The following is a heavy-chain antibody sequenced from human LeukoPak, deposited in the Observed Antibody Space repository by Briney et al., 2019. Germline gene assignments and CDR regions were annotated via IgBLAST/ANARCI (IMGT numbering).Heavy chain of an antibody. CDR1: GFTFRAYY. Sequence: PGGSLRLSCAAPGFTFRAYYMSWIRQAPGKGLEWVSYISGSGSTIYYAYSVKGRFTIFRETAKNSLYMQMNSLRAADTAMYYFTGDVGICYDSSAQRYWGQGTLVTVSS. CDR3: TGDVGICYDSSAQRY. CDR2: ISGSGSTI. D-gene: IGHD3-22*01. V-gene: IGHV3-11*01. J-gene: IGHJ4*02.